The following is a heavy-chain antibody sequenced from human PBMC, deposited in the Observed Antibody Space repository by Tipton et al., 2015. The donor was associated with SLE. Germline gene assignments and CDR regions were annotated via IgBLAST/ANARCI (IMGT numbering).Heavy chain of an antibody. V-gene: IGHV3-74*01. CDR3: ARDQYPTTGGMDV. CDR1: GFTFSSYW. Sequence: SLRLSCGASGFTFSSYWMHWVRQAPGKGLVWVSRIYSDGSSTNYADSVKGRFTISRDNAKNTLYLQMNSLRAEDTAVYCCARDQYPTTGGMDVWGQGTTVTVSS. CDR2: IYSDGSST. D-gene: IGHD2-2*01. J-gene: IGHJ6*02.